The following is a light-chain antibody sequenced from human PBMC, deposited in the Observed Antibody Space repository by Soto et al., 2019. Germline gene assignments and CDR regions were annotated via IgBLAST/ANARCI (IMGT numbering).Light chain of an antibody. CDR1: SSDVGGYNI. CDR3: SSYTTSTSFIL. V-gene: IGLV2-14*01. J-gene: IGLJ2*01. CDR2: EVS. Sequence: QSALTQPASVSGSPRQSITISCTGTSSDVGGYNIVSWYQHHPGKAPRLMISEVSNRPSGVSNRFSGSKSGNTASLTISGLQAEDEAYYYCSSYTTSTSFILFGGGTKLTVL.